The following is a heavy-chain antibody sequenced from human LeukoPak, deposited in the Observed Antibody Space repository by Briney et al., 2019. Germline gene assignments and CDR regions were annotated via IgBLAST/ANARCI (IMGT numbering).Heavy chain of an antibody. CDR1: GYTFTSYY. CDR2: INPSGGST. CDR3: ARDRRWLQLLGIYYYYYYYMDV. Sequence: ASVKVSCKASGYTFTSYYMHWVRQAPGQGLEWMGIINPSGGSTSYAQKFQGRITMTRDMSTSTVYMELSSLRSEDTAVYYCARDRRWLQLLGIYYYYYYYMDVWGKGTTVTVSS. V-gene: IGHV1-46*01. J-gene: IGHJ6*03. D-gene: IGHD5-24*01.